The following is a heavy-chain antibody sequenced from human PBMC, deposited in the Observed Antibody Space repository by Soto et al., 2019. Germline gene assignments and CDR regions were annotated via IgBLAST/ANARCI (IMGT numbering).Heavy chain of an antibody. CDR3: AKSRGDSWNTYFFDY. CDR2: ISGTGQTT. V-gene: IGHV3-23*01. CDR1: GFTFDSYS. J-gene: IGHJ4*02. Sequence: VQLLESGGGSVQPGGSLMLSCAASGFTFDSYSLSWVRQAPGKGLEWVSGISGTGQTTHCGDSVKGRFIISRDNFRNTLYLQMNSLRAEDTAVYFCAKSRGDSWNTYFFDYWGRGALVTVSS. D-gene: IGHD2-21*01.